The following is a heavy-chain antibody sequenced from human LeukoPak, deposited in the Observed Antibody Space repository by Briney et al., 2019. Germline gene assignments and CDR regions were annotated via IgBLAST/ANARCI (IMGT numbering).Heavy chain of an antibody. D-gene: IGHD3-22*01. V-gene: IGHV4-61*02. J-gene: IGHJ4*02. CDR1: GDSIRGDSFY. CDR2: IYSSGST. Sequence: SETLSLTCTVSGDSIRGDSFYWSWIRQPAGKGLEWIGRIYSSGSTNYNPSLKSRVTMSVDTSKNQFSLKLRSVTAADTAVYYCAREVRSSGYSLDYWGQGTLVTVSS. CDR3: AREVRSSGYSLDY.